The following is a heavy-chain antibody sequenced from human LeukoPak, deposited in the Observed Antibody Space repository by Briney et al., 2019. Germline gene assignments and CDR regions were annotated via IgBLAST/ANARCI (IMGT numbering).Heavy chain of an antibody. Sequence: SETLSLTCTVSGGSISSYYWSWIRQPAGKGLEWIGRIYTSGSTNYNPSLKSRVTMSVDTSKNQFSLKLSSVTAADTAVYYCARGRGVVVAATHSGPLLYWGQGTLVTVSS. CDR1: GGSISSYY. CDR2: IYTSGST. CDR3: ARGRGVVVAATHSGPLLY. D-gene: IGHD2-15*01. V-gene: IGHV4-4*07. J-gene: IGHJ4*02.